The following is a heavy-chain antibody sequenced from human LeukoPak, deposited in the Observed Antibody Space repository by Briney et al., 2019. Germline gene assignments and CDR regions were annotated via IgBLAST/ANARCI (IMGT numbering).Heavy chain of an antibody. V-gene: IGHV3-53*01. J-gene: IGHJ5*02. Sequence: GDSLRLSCAASRLTVSRNSMIWVRQAPGRGLEWVSVIYRGGNTYYADSVKGRFTISRDDSKNTVYLQMNSLRVEDTAVYYCARDRTPHSLWLDPWGQGTLVIVSS. CDR1: RLTVSRNS. CDR3: ARDRTPHSLWLDP. CDR2: IYRGGNT. D-gene: IGHD2-15*01.